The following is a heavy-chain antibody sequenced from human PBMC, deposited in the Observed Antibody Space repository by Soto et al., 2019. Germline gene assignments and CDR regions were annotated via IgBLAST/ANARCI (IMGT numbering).Heavy chain of an antibody. V-gene: IGHV3-30*18. D-gene: IGHD5-18*01. J-gene: IGHJ3*02. Sequence: QVQLVESGGGVVQPGRSLRLSCAASGFTFSSYGMHWVRQAPGKGLEWVAVISYDGSNKYYADSVKGRFTISRDNSKNTLYLQMNSLRAEDTAVYYCAKDRRGIQLWFEWGPDAFDIWGQGTMVTVSS. CDR2: ISYDGSNK. CDR3: AKDRRGIQLWFEWGPDAFDI. CDR1: GFTFSSYG.